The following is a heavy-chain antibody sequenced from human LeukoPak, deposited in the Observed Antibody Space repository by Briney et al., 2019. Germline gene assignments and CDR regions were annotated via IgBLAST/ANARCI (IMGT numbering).Heavy chain of an antibody. Sequence: PGGSLRLSCAASGFTFSSYSMNWVRQAPGKGLEWVSSISSSSSYIYYADSVKGRFTISRDNAKNSLYLQMNSLRAEDTALYYCARGVAYDSSGYSDYWGQGTLVTVSS. D-gene: IGHD3-22*01. V-gene: IGHV3-21*04. CDR3: ARGVAYDSSGYSDY. J-gene: IGHJ4*02. CDR1: GFTFSSYS. CDR2: ISSSSSYI.